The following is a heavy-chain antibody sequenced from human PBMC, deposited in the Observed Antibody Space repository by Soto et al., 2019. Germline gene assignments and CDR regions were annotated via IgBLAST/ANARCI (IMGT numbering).Heavy chain of an antibody. Sequence: GXSLELACVVSGVTLSSQAIHWVGQAPGKGLEWVALLYPNGNNKYYADSVKGRFTTSRDNSKNTMYLQMNDLRAEDTAVYYCARDDEGWSDCDLFYWGQGALVTVSS. CDR1: GVTLSSQA. CDR2: LYPNGNNK. J-gene: IGHJ4*02. D-gene: IGHD2-21*01. CDR3: ARDDEGWSDCDLFY. V-gene: IGHV3-30-3*01.